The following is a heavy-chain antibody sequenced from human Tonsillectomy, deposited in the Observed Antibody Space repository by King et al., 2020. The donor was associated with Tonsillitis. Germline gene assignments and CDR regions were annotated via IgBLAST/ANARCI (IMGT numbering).Heavy chain of an antibody. CDR1: GYSFTNFW. V-gene: IGHV5-51*01. CDR3: ARKWGDDAFDI. D-gene: IGHD3-16*01. Sequence: VQLVESGAEVKKPGESLKISCKGSGYSFTNFWIGWVRQMPGKGLEWMGIIYPGDSDTIYSPSFQGQVTISADKSITTAYLQWSSLKASDTAMYYCARKWGDDAFDIRGQGTMVTVSS. CDR2: IYPGDSDT. J-gene: IGHJ3*02.